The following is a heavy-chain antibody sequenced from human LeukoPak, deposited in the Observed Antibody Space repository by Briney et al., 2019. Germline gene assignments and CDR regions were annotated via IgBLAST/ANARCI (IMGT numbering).Heavy chain of an antibody. J-gene: IGHJ5*02. D-gene: IGHD4-23*01. CDR2: INPNSGGT. V-gene: IGHV1-2*06. Sequence: ASVKVSCKASGYTFTGYYMHWVRQAPGQGLEWVGRINPNSGGTNYAQKLQGRVTMTTDTSTSTAYMELRSLRSDDTAVYYCARDRDGGGNWFDPWGQGTLVTVSS. CDR1: GYTFTGYY. CDR3: ARDRDGGGNWFDP.